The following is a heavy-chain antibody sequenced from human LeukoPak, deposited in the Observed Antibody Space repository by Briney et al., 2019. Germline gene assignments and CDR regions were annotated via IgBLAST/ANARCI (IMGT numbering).Heavy chain of an antibody. Sequence: ASVKVSCKASGYTFTGYYMHWVRQAPGQGLEWMGRINPNSGGTNYAQKFQGRVTMTRDTSISTAYMELSRLRSDDTAVYYCARVPRSYDSIGYYYGIDYWGQGPLVTVSS. V-gene: IGHV1-2*06. D-gene: IGHD3-22*01. CDR1: GYTFTGYY. CDR2: INPNSGGT. CDR3: ARVPRSYDSIGYYYGIDY. J-gene: IGHJ4*02.